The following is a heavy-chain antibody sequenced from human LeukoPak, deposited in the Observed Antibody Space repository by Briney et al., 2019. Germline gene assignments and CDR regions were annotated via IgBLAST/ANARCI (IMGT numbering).Heavy chain of an antibody. CDR2: ISSGGST. CDR1: GLSVSSNY. Sequence: PGGSLRLSCAASGLSVSSNYMSWGRQAPGEGLGWVSVISSGGSTYYADSVKGRFTISRDNSKNTLYLQMSSLGAEGTAVYYCAGSSHLGFGELFGALDYWGQGTLVTVSS. CDR3: AGSSHLGFGELFGALDY. J-gene: IGHJ4*02. D-gene: IGHD3-10*01. V-gene: IGHV3-53*01.